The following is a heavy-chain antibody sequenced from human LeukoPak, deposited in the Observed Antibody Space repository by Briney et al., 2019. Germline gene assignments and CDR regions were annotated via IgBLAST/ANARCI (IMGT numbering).Heavy chain of an antibody. Sequence: PGGSLRLSCEASGFTVISNYMSWVRQAPGKGLEWVSVIYSGGNTYYADSVEGRFTISRDNSKNTLYLQMKSLRAEDTAVYYCARVVAAGLAPDYFDYWGQGTLVTVSS. V-gene: IGHV3-53*01. J-gene: IGHJ4*02. CDR2: IYSGGNT. CDR1: GFTVISNY. CDR3: ARVVAAGLAPDYFDY. D-gene: IGHD6-13*01.